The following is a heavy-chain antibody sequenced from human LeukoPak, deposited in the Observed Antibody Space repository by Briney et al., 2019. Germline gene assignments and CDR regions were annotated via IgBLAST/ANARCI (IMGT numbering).Heavy chain of an antibody. CDR1: GGSISSGGYS. J-gene: IGHJ4*02. D-gene: IGHD3-10*01. CDR3: ARGGVTVDY. V-gene: IGHV4-30-4*07. CDR2: IYYSGST. Sequence: PSETLSLTCAVSGGSISSGGYSWSWIRQPPGKGLEWIGYIYYSGSTYYSPSLKSRVTLSVDTSKNQFSLKLSSVTAADTAVYYCARGGVTVDYWGQGTLVTVSS.